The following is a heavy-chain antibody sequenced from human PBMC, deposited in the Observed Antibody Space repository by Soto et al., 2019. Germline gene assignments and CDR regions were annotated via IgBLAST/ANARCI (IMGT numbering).Heavy chain of an antibody. Sequence: VASVKVSCKASGYTFTSYGISWVRQAPGQGLEWMGWISAYNGNTNYAQKLQGRVTMTTDTSTSTAYMELRSLRSDDTAVYYCARVVGYCSGGSCYAGNWFDPWGQGTLVTVSS. D-gene: IGHD2-15*01. CDR1: GYTFTSYG. CDR2: ISAYNGNT. CDR3: ARVVGYCSGGSCYAGNWFDP. J-gene: IGHJ5*02. V-gene: IGHV1-18*01.